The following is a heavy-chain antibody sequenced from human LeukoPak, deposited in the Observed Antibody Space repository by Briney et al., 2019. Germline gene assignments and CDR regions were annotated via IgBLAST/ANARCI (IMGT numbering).Heavy chain of an antibody. CDR3: ARDPSPHYDFWSGLREDKLHNANNWFDP. CDR2: ISNPSSTR. J-gene: IGHJ5*02. D-gene: IGHD3-3*01. V-gene: IGHV3-11*04. CDR1: GFIFSDYY. Sequence: PGGSLRLSCDASGFIFSDYYMSWVRQAPGKGLEWISYISNPSSTRYYADSVKGRFTTSRDNAKNSLYLRMNSLRAEDTAVYYCARDPSPHYDFWSGLREDKLHNANNWFDPWGQGTLVTVSS.